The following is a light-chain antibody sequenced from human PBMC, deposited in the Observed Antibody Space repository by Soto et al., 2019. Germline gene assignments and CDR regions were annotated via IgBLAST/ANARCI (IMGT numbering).Light chain of an antibody. J-gene: IGKJ1*01. CDR2: GAS. CDR1: QSVSSSY. CDR3: QQYGSSPWT. Sequence: EIVLTQSPGTLSLSPGERATLSCRASQSVSSSYLAWYQQKPGQAPRPLIYGASNRAIGIPDRFSGSGSGTDSTLTISRLEPEDFAVYYCQQYGSSPWTFGQGTKVEIK. V-gene: IGKV3-20*01.